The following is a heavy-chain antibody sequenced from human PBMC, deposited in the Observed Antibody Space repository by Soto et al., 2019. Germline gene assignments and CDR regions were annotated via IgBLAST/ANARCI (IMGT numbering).Heavy chain of an antibody. D-gene: IGHD3-10*01. CDR1: SGSISSSNW. Sequence: PSETLSLTCAVSSGSISSSNWWSWVRQPPGKGLEWIGEIYHSGSTNYNPSLKSRVTISVDTSKNQFSLKLSSVTAADTAVYYCARGLGEPKKPFDYWGQRTLVTVSS. CDR3: ARGLGEPKKPFDY. V-gene: IGHV4-4*02. J-gene: IGHJ4*02. CDR2: IYHSGST.